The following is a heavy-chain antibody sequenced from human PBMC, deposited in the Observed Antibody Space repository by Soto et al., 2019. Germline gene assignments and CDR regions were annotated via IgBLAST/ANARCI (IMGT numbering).Heavy chain of an antibody. CDR3: ARDRGYCGGDCYSGAFDI. V-gene: IGHV3-21*01. CDR2: ISSSSSYI. J-gene: IGHJ3*02. D-gene: IGHD2-21*02. CDR1: GFTFSSYS. Sequence: GGSLRLSCAASGFTFSSYSMNWVRQAPGKGLEWVSSISSSSSYIYYADSVKGRFTISRDNAKNSLYLQMNSLRAEDTAVYYCARDRGYCGGDCYSGAFDIWGQGTMVTVSS.